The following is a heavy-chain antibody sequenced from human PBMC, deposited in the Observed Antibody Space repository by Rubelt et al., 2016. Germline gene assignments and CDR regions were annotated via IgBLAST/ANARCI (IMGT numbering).Heavy chain of an antibody. CDR1: GGSFSGYY. V-gene: IGHV4-34*01. J-gene: IGHJ6*02. CDR2: INHSGST. Sequence: QVQLQQWGAGLLKPSETLSLTCAVYGGSFSGYYWSWIRQPPGKGLEWIGEINHSGSTNYNPSLKSRVTISVDTSKNQFSLKLSSVTAADTAVYYCAAVDSYYYGMDVWGQGTTVTVSS. CDR3: AAVDSYYYGMDV.